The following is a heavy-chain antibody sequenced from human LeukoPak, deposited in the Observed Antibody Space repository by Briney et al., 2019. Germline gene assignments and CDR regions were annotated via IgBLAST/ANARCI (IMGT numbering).Heavy chain of an antibody. D-gene: IGHD1-26*01. V-gene: IGHV4-30-4*01. Sequence: SSETLSLTCTVSGGSIGSGAYYGNWIRQPPGKGLEWIGYIYNSGSTYYNPSLKSRVTISVDTSQNQFSLKLSSVTAADTAVYYCARGQVGATTLFDFWGQGTLVTVSS. CDR2: IYNSGST. J-gene: IGHJ4*02. CDR1: GGSIGSGAYY. CDR3: ARGQVGATTLFDF.